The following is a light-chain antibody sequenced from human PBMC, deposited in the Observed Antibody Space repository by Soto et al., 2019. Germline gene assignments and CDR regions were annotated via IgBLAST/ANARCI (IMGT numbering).Light chain of an antibody. CDR1: QSVSSY. Sequence: EIVLTQSPATLSLSPGERATLSCRASQSVSSYLAWYQQKPGQAPRLLIYDASNRATGIPARFSGSGSGTDFTLTISSLEPEDFAVYYCQQRSNWPLSTFGPGTKVDIK. V-gene: IGKV3-11*01. CDR3: QQRSNWPLST. CDR2: DAS. J-gene: IGKJ3*01.